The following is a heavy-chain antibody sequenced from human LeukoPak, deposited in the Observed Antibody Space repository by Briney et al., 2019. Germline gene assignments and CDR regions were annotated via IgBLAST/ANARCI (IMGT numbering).Heavy chain of an antibody. CDR3: ARGRPHGNDY. J-gene: IGHJ4*02. D-gene: IGHD4-23*01. CDR2: IASDGSST. Sequence: GGSLRLSCAASGFTFSNYNFYWVRQAPGKGLVWVSRIASDGSSTTYADSVKGRFSISRDNAKNTLYLQMNSLRVEDTAVYYCARGRPHGNDYWGQGTLVTVSS. V-gene: IGHV3-74*01. CDR1: GFTFSNYN.